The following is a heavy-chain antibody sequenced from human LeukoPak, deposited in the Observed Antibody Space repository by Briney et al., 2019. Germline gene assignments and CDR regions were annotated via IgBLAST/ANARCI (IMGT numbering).Heavy chain of an antibody. D-gene: IGHD1-26*01. CDR1: GVSVGSAGYY. J-gene: IGHJ4*02. CDR2: MYYSGNS. V-gene: IGHV4-61*08. CDR3: AGSRPQGGSSRYYFTC. Sequence: SETLSLTCSVSGVSVGSAGYYWTWIRQPPGKGLEWIGYMYYSGNSNYNPFLKSRVTMSLDPSKNRFSLKLSSVTAADTAVYYWAGSRPQGGSSRYYFTCGGEGTVVTVS.